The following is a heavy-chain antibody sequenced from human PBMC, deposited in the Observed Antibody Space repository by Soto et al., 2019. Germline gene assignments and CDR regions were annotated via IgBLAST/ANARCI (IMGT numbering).Heavy chain of an antibody. J-gene: IGHJ4*02. CDR3: ASGGTAAAGLHFDS. D-gene: IGHD6-13*01. CDR1: GFIFSSYS. V-gene: IGHV3-48*01. CDR2: IGYSISAI. Sequence: GESLKISCAASGFIFSSYSMNRVRQAPGKGLEWVAYIGYSISAIYYADSVKGRFTISRDNAKNSLYLQMDSLRAEDTAVYYCASGGTAAAGLHFDSWGKDTLVTVPS.